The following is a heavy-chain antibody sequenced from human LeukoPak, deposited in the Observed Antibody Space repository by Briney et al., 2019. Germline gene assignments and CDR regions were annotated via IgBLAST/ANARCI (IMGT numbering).Heavy chain of an antibody. CDR1: GFTVSSNY. Sequence: PGGSLRLSCAASGFTVSSNYMSWVRQAPGKGLEWVSVIYSGGSTYYADSVKRRFTTSRDNSKNTLYLQMNSLRAEDTAVYYCASSGTQLWLPDYWGQGTLVTVSS. J-gene: IGHJ4*02. CDR2: IYSGGST. CDR3: ASSGTQLWLPDY. V-gene: IGHV3-53*01. D-gene: IGHD5-18*01.